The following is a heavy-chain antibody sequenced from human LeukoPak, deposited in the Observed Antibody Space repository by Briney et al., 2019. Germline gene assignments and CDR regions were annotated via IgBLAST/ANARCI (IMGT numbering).Heavy chain of an antibody. D-gene: IGHD1-26*01. CDR1: GDSVSSNSAA. V-gene: IGHV6-1*01. CDR3: ARVVQVGADKDALDI. Sequence: SQTLSLTCAIFGDSVSSNSAAWNWIRQSPSRGLEWLGRTSYRSKWYNDYAVSVKSRIIINPDTSRNRFSLQLNSVTPEDTAVYYCARVVQVGADKDALDIWGQGTVVTVSS. J-gene: IGHJ3*02. CDR2: TSYRSKWYN.